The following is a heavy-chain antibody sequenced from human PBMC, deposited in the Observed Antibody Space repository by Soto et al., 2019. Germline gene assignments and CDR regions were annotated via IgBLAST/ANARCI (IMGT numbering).Heavy chain of an antibody. V-gene: IGHV1-18*01. J-gene: IGHJ4*02. Sequence: GASVKVSCKASGYTFTSYGISWVRQAPGQGLEWMGWISAYNGNTNYAQKLQGRVTMTTDTSTSTAYMELRSLRSDDTAVYYCARDLWNSGSYEFDYWGQGTLVTVSS. CDR1: GYTFTSYG. D-gene: IGHD1-26*01. CDR3: ARDLWNSGSYEFDY. CDR2: ISAYNGNT.